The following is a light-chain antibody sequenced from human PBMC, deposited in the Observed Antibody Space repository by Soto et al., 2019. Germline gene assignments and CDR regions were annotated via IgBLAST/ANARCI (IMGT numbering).Light chain of an antibody. CDR2: EVS. CDR1: SRDVGGYNY. CDR3: SSYAGSNNLV. J-gene: IGLJ3*02. V-gene: IGLV2-8*01. Sequence: SALTQPPAASGSPGQSVTISCTGTSRDVGGYNYVSWYQQHPGKAPKLMIYEVSKRPSGVPDRFSGSKSGNTASLTVSGLQAEDETDYYCSSYAGSNNLVFGGGTKVTVL.